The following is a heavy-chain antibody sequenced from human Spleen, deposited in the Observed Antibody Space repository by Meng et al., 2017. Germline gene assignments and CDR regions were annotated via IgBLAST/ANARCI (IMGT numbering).Heavy chain of an antibody. CDR1: GFPFSIAQ. D-gene: IGHD3-9*01. Sequence: LSLTCAASGFPFSIAQMSWVRQTSGKGLEWVGHIRSKVDGEKTDYAAPVKGRFTFSRDDSKSTLYLQMSGLRIDDTGVYYCTWDDKAVSDYWGQGTLVTVSS. J-gene: IGHJ4*02. V-gene: IGHV3-15*01. CDR2: IRSKVDGEKT. CDR3: TWDDKAVSDY.